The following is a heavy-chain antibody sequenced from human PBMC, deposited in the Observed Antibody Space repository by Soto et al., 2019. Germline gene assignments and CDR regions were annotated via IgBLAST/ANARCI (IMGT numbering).Heavy chain of an antibody. CDR3: ARDQLWFGESYFDY. D-gene: IGHD3-10*01. J-gene: IGHJ4*02. CDR2: ISAYNGNT. Sequence: ASVKVSCKASGYTFTSYGISWVRQAPGQGLEWMGWISAYNGNTNYAQKLQGRVTMTTDTSTSTAYMELRSLRSDDTAVYYCARDQLWFGESYFDYWGQGTLVTVSS. V-gene: IGHV1-18*01. CDR1: GYTFTSYG.